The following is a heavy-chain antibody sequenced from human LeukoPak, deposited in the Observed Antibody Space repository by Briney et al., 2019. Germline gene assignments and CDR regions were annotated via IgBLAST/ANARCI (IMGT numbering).Heavy chain of an antibody. J-gene: IGHJ3*02. Sequence: PSETLSLTCTVSGGSISRGSYYWSWIRQPAGKGLEWIGRIYTSGSTNYNPSLKSRVTISVDTSKNQSSLKLSSVTAADTAVYYCARYLARVYGAFDIWGQGTMVTVSS. V-gene: IGHV4-61*02. CDR3: ARYLARVYGAFDI. CDR1: GGSISRGSYY. D-gene: IGHD2-8*01. CDR2: IYTSGST.